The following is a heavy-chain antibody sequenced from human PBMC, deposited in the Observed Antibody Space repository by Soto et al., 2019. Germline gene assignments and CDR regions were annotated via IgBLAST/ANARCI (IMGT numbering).Heavy chain of an antibody. CDR2: ISHSEGT. CDR3: ARGRKGYSSTWYVD. D-gene: IGHD6-13*01. Sequence: QVQLQQWGAGLLKPSETLSLTCAFSGGSFSDYYWVLIRQSPGKGLEWIGEISHSEGTNFNPSLKSRVTISIDTSKNHFSLTLSFVTAADTAVYYCARGRKGYSSTWYVDWGQGTLVTVSS. V-gene: IGHV4-34*02. CDR1: GGSFSDYY. J-gene: IGHJ4*02.